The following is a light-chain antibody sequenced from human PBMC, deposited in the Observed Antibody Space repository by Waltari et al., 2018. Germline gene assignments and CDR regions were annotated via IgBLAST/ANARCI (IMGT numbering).Light chain of an antibody. V-gene: IGLV3-21*02. CDR3: QVWDSTSDPL. CDR1: KIGTQR. J-gene: IGLJ2*01. CDR2: DDT. Sequence: SYVVTQPPSVSVAPGQTARITCAGDKIGTQRVHWYQQKPGQAPVLVMYDDTDRPSGIPERFSGSSSGNTATLTIRRVEAGDEADYYSQVWDSTSDPLFGVGTKLTVL.